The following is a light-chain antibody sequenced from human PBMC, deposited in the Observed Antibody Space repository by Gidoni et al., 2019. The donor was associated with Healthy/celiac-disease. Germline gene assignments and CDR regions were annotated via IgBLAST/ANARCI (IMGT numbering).Light chain of an antibody. V-gene: IGKV1-33*01. CDR3: QQYDNLHRGLT. J-gene: IGKJ4*01. CDR2: DAS. CDR1: QDISNY. Sequence: DIQMTQSPSSLSASVGDRVTITCQASQDISNYLNWYQQKPGKAPKLLIYDASNLETGVPSRFSGSGSGTDFTFTISILQPEDIATYYCQQYDNLHRGLTFGGXTKVEIK.